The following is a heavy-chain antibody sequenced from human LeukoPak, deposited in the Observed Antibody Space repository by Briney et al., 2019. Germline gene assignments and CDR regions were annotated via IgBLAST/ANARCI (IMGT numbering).Heavy chain of an antibody. V-gene: IGHV3-48*03. CDR1: GSAISTNA. D-gene: IGHD2-8*02. Sequence: GGSLRPSCPPSGSAISTNAMAWARQPPGRGLGWISSLSSGRSPSYSDSLEGRLTMSSDNARNTLYLQMDNLRGEDTAMYYCARQLGYCAAGTCYFDSWGHGTQVTVSS. J-gene: IGHJ4*01. CDR2: LSSGRSP. CDR3: ARQLGYCAAGTCYFDS.